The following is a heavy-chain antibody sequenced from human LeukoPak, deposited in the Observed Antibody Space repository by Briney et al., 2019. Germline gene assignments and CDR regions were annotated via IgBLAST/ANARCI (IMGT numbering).Heavy chain of an antibody. CDR3: ARDRKLERRAHAFDI. J-gene: IGHJ3*02. V-gene: IGHV3-21*01. D-gene: IGHD1-1*01. CDR2: ISSSSSYI. Sequence: PGGSLRLSCAASGFTFSSYSMNWVRQAPGKGLEWVSSISSSSSYIYYADSVKGRFTISRDNAKNSLYLQMNSLRAEDTAVYYCARDRKLERRAHAFDIWGQGTMVTVSS. CDR1: GFTFSSYS.